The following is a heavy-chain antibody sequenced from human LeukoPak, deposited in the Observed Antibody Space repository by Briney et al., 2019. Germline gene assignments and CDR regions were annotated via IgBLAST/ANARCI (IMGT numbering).Heavy chain of an antibody. V-gene: IGHV3-74*01. Sequence: GGSLRLSCAASGFTFSSCWMHWVRQAPGKGLVWVSRINSDGSSTSYADSVKGRFTISRDNSKNTLHLQMNSLRAEDTAVYYCAKGPFYSSSWYADYWGQGTLVTVSS. CDR3: AKGPFYSSSWYADY. CDR1: GFTFSSCW. J-gene: IGHJ4*02. CDR2: INSDGSST. D-gene: IGHD6-13*01.